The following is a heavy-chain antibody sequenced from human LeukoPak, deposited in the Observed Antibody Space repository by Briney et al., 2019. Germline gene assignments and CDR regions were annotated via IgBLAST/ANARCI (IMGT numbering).Heavy chain of an antibody. D-gene: IGHD3-10*01. CDR3: ARDHFGSLDS. J-gene: IGHJ4*02. CDR1: GFSVTTDSYC. V-gene: IGHV4-61*01. Sequence: SETLSLTCTVSGFSVTTDSYCWGWIRQPPGKGLEWIGYDYCGGNTNYDPSLKRRVAISVDASKNQFSLTLTSVTAADTAVYFCARDHFGSLDSWGQGILVTVSS. CDR2: DYCGGNT.